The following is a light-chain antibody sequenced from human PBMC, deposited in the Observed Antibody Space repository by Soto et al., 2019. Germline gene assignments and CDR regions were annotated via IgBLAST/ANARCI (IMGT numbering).Light chain of an antibody. V-gene: IGKV2-30*02. CDR2: KIS. CDR1: QGLVHSDGNTY. J-gene: IGKJ2*02. Sequence: DVVMTQSPLSLPVTLGQPATISCRPSQGLVHSDGNTYLSWFQQRPGQSPRRLIYKISNRDSGVPDRFSGSGSGTNFTLKCSRVEAEDVGVYYCMQALHTCTVGPGTKVDSK. CDR3: MQALHTCT.